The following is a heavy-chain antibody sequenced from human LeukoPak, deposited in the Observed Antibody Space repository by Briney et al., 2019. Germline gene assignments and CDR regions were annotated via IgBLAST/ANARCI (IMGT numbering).Heavy chain of an antibody. Sequence: PSETLSLTCTVSGGSISKYYWSWIRQPAGKGLEWIGRIYTSGSTNYNPSLEGRVSMSVDTSKKQFSLKLSSVTAADTAVYYCARDSNSYDFWSGYYSPYYYGMDVWGQGTTVTVSS. CDR2: IYTSGST. J-gene: IGHJ6*02. CDR3: ARDSNSYDFWSGYYSPYYYGMDV. CDR1: GGSISKYY. D-gene: IGHD3-3*01. V-gene: IGHV4-4*07.